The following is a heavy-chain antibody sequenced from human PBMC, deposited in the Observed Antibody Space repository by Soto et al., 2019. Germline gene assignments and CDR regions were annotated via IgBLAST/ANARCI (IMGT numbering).Heavy chain of an antibody. CDR1: GYTFTSYG. V-gene: IGHV1-18*01. J-gene: IGHJ6*03. D-gene: IGHD3-3*01. CDR3: ARGAYFWSGLPTNYYYYYMDV. CDR2: ISAYNGNT. Sequence: ASVKVSCKASGYTFTSYGISWVRQAPGQGLEWMGWISAYNGNTNYAQKLQGRVTMTTDTSTSTAYMELRSLRVEDTAVYYCARGAYFWSGLPTNYYYYYMDVWGKGTTVTVSS.